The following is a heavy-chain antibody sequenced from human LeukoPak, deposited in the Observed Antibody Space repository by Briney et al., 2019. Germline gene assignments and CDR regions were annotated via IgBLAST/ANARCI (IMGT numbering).Heavy chain of an antibody. CDR1: GFTFSSFG. D-gene: IGHD1-26*01. J-gene: IGHJ4*02. CDR2: ILYDDK. V-gene: IGHV3-30*02. CDR3: ARDGWLGGSYSVDY. Sequence: PGGSLRLSCAASGFTFSSFGMHWVRQAPGRGLEWVALILYDDKYYADSVKGRFTISRDNSKNTLYLQMDDLRAEDTAVYYCARDGWLGGSYSVDYWGQGTLVTVSS.